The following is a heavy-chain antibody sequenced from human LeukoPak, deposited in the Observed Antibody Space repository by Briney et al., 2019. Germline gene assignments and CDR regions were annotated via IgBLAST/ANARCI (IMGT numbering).Heavy chain of an antibody. J-gene: IGHJ3*02. CDR3: TTDSSGYYYDAFDI. CDR2: IKSKTDGGTT. CDR1: GLTFSNAW. Sequence: PGGSLRLSCAASGLTFSNAWMSWVRQAPGKGLEWVGRIKSKTDGGTTDYAAPVKGRFTISRDDSKNTLYLQMNSLKTEDTAVYYCTTDSSGYYYDAFDIWGQGTMVTVSS. D-gene: IGHD3-22*01. V-gene: IGHV3-15*01.